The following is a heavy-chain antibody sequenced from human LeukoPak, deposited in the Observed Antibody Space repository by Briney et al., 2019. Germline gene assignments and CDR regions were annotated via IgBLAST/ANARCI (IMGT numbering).Heavy chain of an antibody. CDR3: ARAQPLSPYGSGSYYNDY. Sequence: ASVKVSCKASGYTFTGYYMHWVRQAPGQGLEWMGWINPNSGGTNYAQKFQGRVTMTRDTSLSTAYMELSRLRSDDTAVYYCARAQPLSPYGSGSYYNDYWGQGTLVTVSS. CDR1: GYTFTGYY. D-gene: IGHD3-10*01. V-gene: IGHV1-2*02. CDR2: INPNSGGT. J-gene: IGHJ4*02.